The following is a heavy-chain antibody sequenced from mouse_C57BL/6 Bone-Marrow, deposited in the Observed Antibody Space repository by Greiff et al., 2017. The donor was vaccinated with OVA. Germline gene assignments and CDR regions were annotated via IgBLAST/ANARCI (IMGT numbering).Heavy chain of an antibody. V-gene: IGHV1-39*01. CDR1: GYSFTDYN. J-gene: IGHJ3*01. Sequence: EVKLQESGPELVKPGASVKISCKASGYSFTDYNMNWVKQSNGKSLEWIGVINPNYGTTSYNQKFKGKATLTVDQSSSTAYMQLNSLTSEDSAVYYCARGDSSGYVRFAYWGQGTLVTVSA. CDR3: ARGDSSGYVRFAY. CDR2: INPNYGTT. D-gene: IGHD3-2*02.